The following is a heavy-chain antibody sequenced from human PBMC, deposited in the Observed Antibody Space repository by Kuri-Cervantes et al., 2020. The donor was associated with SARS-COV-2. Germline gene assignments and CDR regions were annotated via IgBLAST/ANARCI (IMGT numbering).Heavy chain of an antibody. CDR3: AKPVLGSPVDAFDI. CDR1: GGTFSSYA. V-gene: IGHV1-69*13. J-gene: IGHJ3*02. D-gene: IGHD7-27*01. CDR2: IIPIFGTA. Sequence: SVKVSCKASGGTFSSYAISWVRQAPGQGLEWMGGIIPIFGTANYAQKFQGRVTITADESTSTAYMELSSLRSEDTAVYYCAKPVLGSPVDAFDIWGQGTMVTVSS.